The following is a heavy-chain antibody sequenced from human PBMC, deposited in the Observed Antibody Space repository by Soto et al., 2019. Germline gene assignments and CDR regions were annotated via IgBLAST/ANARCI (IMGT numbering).Heavy chain of an antibody. CDR3: AREGAAAAGFDY. D-gene: IGHD6-13*01. CDR1: GGTFSSYT. J-gene: IGHJ4*02. V-gene: IGHV1-69*04. CDR2: IIPILGIA. Sequence: ASVKVSCKASGGTFSSYTISWVRQAPGQGLEWMGRIIPILGIANYALKFQGRVTITADKATSTAYMELSSLRSEDTAVYYCAREGAAAAGFDYWGQGTLVTVSS.